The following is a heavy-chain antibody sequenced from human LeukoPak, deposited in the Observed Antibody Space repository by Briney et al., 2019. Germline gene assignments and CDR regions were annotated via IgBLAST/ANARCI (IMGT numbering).Heavy chain of an antibody. V-gene: IGHV1-18*01. CDR3: ARDTPQHLKWFDY. Sequence: ASVKVSCKASGYTLDRFGISWVRQAPGLGLEWLGWINPYNGKTIFGEKFQGRVTMTTDTSTSTVYMELTSLRSDDTAVYFCARDTPQHLKWFDYWGQGTLVTVSS. CDR1: GYTLDRFG. CDR2: INPYNGKT. D-gene: IGHD2-8*01. J-gene: IGHJ4*02.